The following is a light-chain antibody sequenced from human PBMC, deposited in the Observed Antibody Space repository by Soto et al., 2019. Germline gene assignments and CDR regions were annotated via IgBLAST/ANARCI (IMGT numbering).Light chain of an antibody. CDR3: QKCDYLPI. V-gene: IGKV1-33*01. CDR2: DAS. CDR1: HDITSY. Sequence: DIQMTQSPSSLSASVGDRVTITCQASHDITSYLNWYQHKPGKAPKLLIYDASILEAWVTSRFSGSGAGSDFTFIIIILQPEDVATYYCQKCDYLPIFGPGTTVEFK. J-gene: IGKJ3*01.